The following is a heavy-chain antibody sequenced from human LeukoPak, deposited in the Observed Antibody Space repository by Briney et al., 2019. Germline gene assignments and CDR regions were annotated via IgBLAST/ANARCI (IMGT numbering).Heavy chain of an antibody. CDR1: GFTFSCYS. Sequence: GGSLRLSCAASGFTFSCYSMHWVRQAPGKGLEWVAVISYDGSNKYYADSVKGRFTISRDNSKNTLYLQMNSLRAEDTAVYYCARDRLHYYDSSGYSDYWGQGTLVTVSS. V-gene: IGHV3-30*04. CDR2: ISYDGSNK. J-gene: IGHJ4*02. D-gene: IGHD3-22*01. CDR3: ARDRLHYYDSSGYSDY.